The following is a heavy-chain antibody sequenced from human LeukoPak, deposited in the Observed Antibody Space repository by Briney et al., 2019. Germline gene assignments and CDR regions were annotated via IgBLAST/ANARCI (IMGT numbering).Heavy chain of an antibody. CDR2: INPIFGTA. Sequence: GASVKVSCKASGYTFTGYYMHWVRQAPGQGLEWMGWINPIFGTANYAQKFQGRVTITADKSTSTAYMELSSLRSEDTAVYYCARGVAGNIRDYFDYWGQGTLVTVSS. V-gene: IGHV1-69*06. J-gene: IGHJ4*02. CDR3: ARGVAGNIRDYFDY. D-gene: IGHD6-19*01. CDR1: GYTFTGYY.